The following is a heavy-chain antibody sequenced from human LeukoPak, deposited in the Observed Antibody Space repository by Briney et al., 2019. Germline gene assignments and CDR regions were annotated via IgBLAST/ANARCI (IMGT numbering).Heavy chain of an antibody. D-gene: IGHD3-10*01. CDR1: GYRFTSYW. CDR3: ARGGYYYGSGSYSSEDWFDP. V-gene: IGHV5-51*01. CDR2: IYPGDSDT. J-gene: IGHJ5*02. Sequence: GESLKISCKGSGYRFTSYWIGWVRQMPGKGLEWMGIIYPGDSDTRYSPSFQGQVTISADKSISTAYLQWSSLKASDTAMYYCARGGYYYGSGSYSSEDWFDPGGQGTLVNVSS.